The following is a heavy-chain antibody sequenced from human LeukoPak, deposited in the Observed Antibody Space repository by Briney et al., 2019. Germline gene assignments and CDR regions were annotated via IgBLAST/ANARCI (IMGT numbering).Heavy chain of an antibody. CDR3: ARRFRAAMVLYYFDY. Sequence: SETLSLTCAVYGGSFSGYYWSWIRQPPGKGLEWIGEINHSGSTYYNPSLKSRVTISVDTSKNQFSLKLSSVTAADTAVYYCARRFRAAMVLYYFDYWGQGTLVTVSS. D-gene: IGHD5-18*01. J-gene: IGHJ4*02. CDR1: GGSFSGYY. CDR2: INHSGST. V-gene: IGHV4-34*01.